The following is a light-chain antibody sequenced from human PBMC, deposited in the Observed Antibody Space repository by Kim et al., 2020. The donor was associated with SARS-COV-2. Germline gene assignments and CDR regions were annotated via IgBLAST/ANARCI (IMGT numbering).Light chain of an antibody. J-gene: IGKJ3*01. CDR3: QQYDNLFT. CDR2: DAS. Sequence: SASVGDRVTITWQASQDISNYLNWYQQKPGKAPKLLIYDASNLETGVPSRFSGSGSGTDFTFTISSLQPEDIATYYCQQYDNLFTFGPGTKVDIK. CDR1: QDISNY. V-gene: IGKV1-33*01.